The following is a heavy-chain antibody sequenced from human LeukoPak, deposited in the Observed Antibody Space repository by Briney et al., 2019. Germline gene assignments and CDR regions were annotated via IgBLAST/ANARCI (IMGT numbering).Heavy chain of an antibody. CDR3: AKGTAMAPRGGFDY. CDR1: GFTFSSYA. CDR2: ISGSGGST. D-gene: IGHD5-18*01. V-gene: IGHV3-23*01. J-gene: IGHJ4*02. Sequence: GGSLRLSCAASGFTFSSYAMSRVRQAPGKGLEWVSAISGSGGSTYYADSVKGRFTTSRDNSKNTLYLQMNSLRAEDTAVYYCAKGTAMAPRGGFDYWGQGTLVTVSS.